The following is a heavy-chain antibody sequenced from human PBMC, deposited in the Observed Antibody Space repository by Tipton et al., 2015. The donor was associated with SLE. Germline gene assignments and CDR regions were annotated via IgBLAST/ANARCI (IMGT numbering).Heavy chain of an antibody. J-gene: IGHJ3*02. Sequence: TLSLTCTVSGGSISSYYWSWIRQSPGKGLEWIGHFDYGGSTNNNPSLKSRVSILADTSKNQFSLKLTSVTAADTAVYYCARGSKPIWFGDLGAFDIWGQGTMVTVSS. D-gene: IGHD3-10*01. CDR2: FDYGGST. CDR3: ARGSKPIWFGDLGAFDI. V-gene: IGHV4-59*12. CDR1: GGSISSYY.